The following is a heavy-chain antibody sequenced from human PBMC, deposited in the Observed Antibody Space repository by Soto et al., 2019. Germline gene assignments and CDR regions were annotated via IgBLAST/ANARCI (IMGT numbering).Heavy chain of an antibody. D-gene: IGHD2-8*01. J-gene: IGHJ4*02. CDR3: ARGNGMMLAVQGDAPDKYYLDS. CDR2: INHCGSI. V-gene: IGHV4-39*07. Sequence: SETLSLTCTVSGGSVSSGSYYWSWIRQPPGKGLEWIGEINHCGSINYNPSLKSRVTISVDTSKNQFSLKLRSVTATDTAIYYCARGNGMMLAVQGDAPDKYYLDSWSQGTLVTVSS. CDR1: GGSVSSGSYY.